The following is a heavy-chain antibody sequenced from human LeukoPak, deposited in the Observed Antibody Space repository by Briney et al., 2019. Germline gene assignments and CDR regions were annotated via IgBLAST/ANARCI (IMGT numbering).Heavy chain of an antibody. CDR3: AKGPYSGSCYLGYYFDY. J-gene: IGHJ4*02. Sequence: GGSLRLSCAASGFTFSSYGMHWVRQAPGKGLEWVAFMRYDGSNKYYADSVKGRFTISRDNSKNTLYPQMNSLRAEDTAVYYCAKGPYSGSCYLGYYFDYWGQGTLVTVSS. CDR2: MRYDGSNK. V-gene: IGHV3-30*02. D-gene: IGHD1-26*01. CDR1: GFTFSSYG.